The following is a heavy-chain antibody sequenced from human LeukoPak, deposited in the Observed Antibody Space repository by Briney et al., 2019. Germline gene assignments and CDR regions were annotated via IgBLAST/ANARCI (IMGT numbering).Heavy chain of an antibody. CDR1: GGTFSSYA. V-gene: IGHV1-69*13. CDR3: ARDGAAAGTLDY. J-gene: IGHJ4*02. Sequence: VASVKVSCKASGGTFSSYAISWVRQAPGQGLEWMGGIIPIFGTANYAQKFQGRVTITADESTSTAYMELSSLRSEDTAVYYCARDGAAAGTLDYWGQGTLVTVSS. D-gene: IGHD6-13*01. CDR2: IIPIFGTA.